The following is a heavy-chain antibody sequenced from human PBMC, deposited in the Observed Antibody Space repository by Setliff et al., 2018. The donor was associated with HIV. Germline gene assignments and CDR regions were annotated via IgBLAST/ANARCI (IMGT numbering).Heavy chain of an antibody. Sequence: LRLSCAASGFTFSSYSMNWVRQTPGKGLEWISYISSSSNTISYADSVKGRFTISRDNTKNSLYLQMNSLRAEDTAVYYCATLPAAIVSSTYYFDYWGQGTLVTVSS. CDR2: ISSSSNTI. J-gene: IGHJ4*02. D-gene: IGHD6-13*01. CDR1: GFTFSSYS. V-gene: IGHV3-48*04. CDR3: ATLPAAIVSSTYYFDY.